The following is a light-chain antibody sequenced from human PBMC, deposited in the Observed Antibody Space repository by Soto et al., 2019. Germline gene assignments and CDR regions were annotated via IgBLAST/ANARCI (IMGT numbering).Light chain of an antibody. Sequence: QSVLTQPPSVSGAPGQRVTISCTGSSSNIGAGYTVHWYQQLPGTAPKLLIYSNVNRPPGVPDRFSGSRSDTSASLAITGLQAEDEADYYCQSYDGTLSGFVVFGGGTKLTVL. CDR1: SSNIGAGYT. CDR3: QSYDGTLSGFVV. V-gene: IGLV1-40*01. CDR2: SNV. J-gene: IGLJ3*02.